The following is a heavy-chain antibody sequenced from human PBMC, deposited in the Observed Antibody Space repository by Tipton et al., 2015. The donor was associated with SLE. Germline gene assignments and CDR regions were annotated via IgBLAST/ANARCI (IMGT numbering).Heavy chain of an antibody. CDR3: TRDRAFSTFDI. Sequence: SLRLSCAASGFTFSTYWMSWVRQAPGKGLEWVANIKEDGSVRNYVDSVKGRSTIARDNGMNSLFLQINNLRAEDTAVYYCTRDRAFSTFDIWGQGTKVTVFS. J-gene: IGHJ3*02. V-gene: IGHV3-7*01. CDR1: GFTFSTYW. CDR2: IKEDGSVR. D-gene: IGHD2-2*01.